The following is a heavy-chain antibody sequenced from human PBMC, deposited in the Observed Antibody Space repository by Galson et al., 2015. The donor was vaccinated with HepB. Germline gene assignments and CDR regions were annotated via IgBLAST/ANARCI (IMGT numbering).Heavy chain of an antibody. V-gene: IGHV3-48*02. CDR3: ARGRDGYNHDAFDI. CDR2: ISSSSGTI. CDR1: GFTFSSYS. Sequence: SLRLSCAASGFTFSSYSMNWVRQAPGKGLEWVSCISSSSGTIYYADSVKGRFTISRDNAKNSLYLQMNSLRDEDTAVYYCARGRDGYNHDAFDIWGQGTMVTVSS. J-gene: IGHJ3*02. D-gene: IGHD5-24*01.